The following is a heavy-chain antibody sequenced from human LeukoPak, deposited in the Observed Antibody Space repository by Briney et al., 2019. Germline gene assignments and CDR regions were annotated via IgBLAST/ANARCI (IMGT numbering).Heavy chain of an antibody. Sequence: PGGSLRLSCAASGFTFSSYAMHWVRQAPGKGLEWVAVISYDGSNKYYADSVKGRFTISRDNSKNTLYLRMNSLRAEDTAVYYCARDLEWDIVVVPAAVDFDYWGQGTLVTVSS. CDR3: ARDLEWDIVVVPAAVDFDY. J-gene: IGHJ4*02. CDR2: ISYDGSNK. V-gene: IGHV3-30*04. D-gene: IGHD2-2*01. CDR1: GFTFSSYA.